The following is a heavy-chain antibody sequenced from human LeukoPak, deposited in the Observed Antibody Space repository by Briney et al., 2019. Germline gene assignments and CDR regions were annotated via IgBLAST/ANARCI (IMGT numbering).Heavy chain of an antibody. J-gene: IGHJ3*02. CDR1: GGTFSSYA. V-gene: IGHV1-69*05. CDR2: IIPIFGTA. Sequence: GASVQVSCKASGGTFSSYAISWVRQAPGQGLEWMGGIIPIFGTANYAQKFQGRVTITRDTSASTAYMELSSLRSEDTAAYYCARVLSGSYFSNAFDIWGQGTMVTVSS. D-gene: IGHD1-26*01. CDR3: ARVLSGSYFSNAFDI.